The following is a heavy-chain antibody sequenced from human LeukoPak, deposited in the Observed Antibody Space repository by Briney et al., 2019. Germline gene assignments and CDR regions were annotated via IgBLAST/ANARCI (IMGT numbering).Heavy chain of an antibody. V-gene: IGHV4-39*07. CDR3: ASVRFVDWIHVGYMDV. D-gene: IGHD3/OR15-3a*01. CDR2: IYYTGST. J-gene: IGHJ6*03. Sequence: PSETLSLTCTVSGSSISSTNYYWGWIRQSPGKGLEWIGSIYYTGSTYYNPSLKSRVSISLDMSKTHFFLKLTSVTVADTAIYYCASVRFVDWIHVGYMDVWGKGTTVTVSS. CDR1: GSSISSTNYY.